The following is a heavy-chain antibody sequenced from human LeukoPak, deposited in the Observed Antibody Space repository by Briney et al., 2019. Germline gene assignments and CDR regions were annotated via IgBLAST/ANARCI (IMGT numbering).Heavy chain of an antibody. J-gene: IGHJ4*02. Sequence: PGGSLTLSCAASGFTFSDSAMHWVRQASGKGLEWVGRIRGKANSYTTAYAASVKGRFTISRDDSKNTAYLQMNSLKTEDTAVYYCRGAYYDSSGPEYYFDYWGQGTLVTVSS. V-gene: IGHV3-73*01. CDR2: IRGKANSYTT. CDR1: GFTFSDSA. CDR3: RGAYYDSSGPEYYFDY. D-gene: IGHD3-22*01.